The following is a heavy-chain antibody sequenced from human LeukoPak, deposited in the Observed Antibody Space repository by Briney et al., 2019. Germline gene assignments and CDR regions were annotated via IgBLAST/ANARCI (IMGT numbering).Heavy chain of an antibody. D-gene: IGHD2-15*01. CDR3: AKVLVAATYYLDY. CDR1: GYTFTGHY. J-gene: IGHJ4*02. V-gene: IGHV1-2*02. CDR2: INPNSGGT. Sequence: ASVKVSCKASGYTFTGHYIHWVRQAPGQGLEWMGWINPNSGGTKYAQKFQGRVTMTRDTSISTAYMEVSSLRSDDTAVYYCAKVLVAATYYLDYWGQGTLVTVSS.